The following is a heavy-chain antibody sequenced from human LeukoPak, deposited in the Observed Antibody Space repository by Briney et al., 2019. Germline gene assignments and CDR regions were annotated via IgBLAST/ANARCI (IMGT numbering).Heavy chain of an antibody. V-gene: IGHV3-66*01. CDR3: ARVVTMVRGVIKSDASDI. J-gene: IGHJ3*02. D-gene: IGHD3-10*01. Sequence: PGGSLRLSCAASGFTVSRNHMSWVRPAPGKGLGWVSVIYGGVSTYYAHSVKGRFTIARDNSKNTLYLQMNSLRAEDTAVYYCARVVTMVRGVIKSDASDIWGQGTMVTVSS. CDR1: GFTVSRNH. CDR2: IYGGVST.